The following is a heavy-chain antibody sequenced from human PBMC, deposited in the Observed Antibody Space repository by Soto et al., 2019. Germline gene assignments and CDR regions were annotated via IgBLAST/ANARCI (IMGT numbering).Heavy chain of an antibody. D-gene: IGHD3-10*01. CDR2: TYYRSKWYN. CDR1: GDSVSSNSAA. CDR3: ARSVFSPKEEAGNNMVDI. J-gene: IGHJ3*02. Sequence: KQSQTLSLTCAISGDSVSSNSAAWNWIRQSPSRGLEWLGRTYYRSKWYNDYAVSVKSRITINPDTSKNQFSLQLNSVTPEDTAVYYCARSVFSPKEEAGNNMVDIWGQGTMVTVSS. V-gene: IGHV6-1*01.